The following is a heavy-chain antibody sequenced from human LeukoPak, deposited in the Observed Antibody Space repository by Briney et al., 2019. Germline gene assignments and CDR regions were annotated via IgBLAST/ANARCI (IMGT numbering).Heavy chain of an antibody. Sequence: ASVKVSCKASGYTFTSYYMHWVRQAPGQGLEWMGIINPSGGSTSYAQKFQGRVAMTRDTSTSTVYMELSSLRSEDTAVYYRARDPAVYSSGWYGAPDYWGQGTLVTVSS. V-gene: IGHV1-46*01. CDR3: ARDPAVYSSGWYGAPDY. J-gene: IGHJ4*02. CDR2: INPSGGST. D-gene: IGHD6-19*01. CDR1: GYTFTSYY.